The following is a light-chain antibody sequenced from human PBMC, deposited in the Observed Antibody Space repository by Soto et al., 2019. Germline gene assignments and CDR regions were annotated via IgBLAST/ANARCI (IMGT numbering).Light chain of an antibody. Sequence: SALTQPASVSGSPGQSITISCTGTSSDVGGYNYVSWYQQHPGKAPKLMIYDVSNRPSGVSNRFSGSKSGNTASLTISGLQAEDEADYYCSSYTSSSTSPYVFGTGTKLTVL. CDR1: SSDVGGYNY. J-gene: IGLJ1*01. V-gene: IGLV2-14*01. CDR3: SSYTSSSTSPYV. CDR2: DVS.